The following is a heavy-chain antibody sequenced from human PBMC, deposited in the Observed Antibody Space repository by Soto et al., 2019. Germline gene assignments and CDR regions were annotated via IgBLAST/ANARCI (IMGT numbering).Heavy chain of an antibody. CDR2: ISFDGTKK. Sequence: GGSLRLSCAASGFTFNIYAFHWVRQAPGKGLEWVAVISFDGTKKYYSDSAKGRFTISRDNLKNTLYLQMNNLRVEDAALYFCAREDDYGYRYINYGLDVWGQGTTVTVSS. J-gene: IGHJ6*02. V-gene: IGHV3-30-3*01. CDR1: GFTFNIYA. D-gene: IGHD4-17*01. CDR3: AREDDYGYRYINYGLDV.